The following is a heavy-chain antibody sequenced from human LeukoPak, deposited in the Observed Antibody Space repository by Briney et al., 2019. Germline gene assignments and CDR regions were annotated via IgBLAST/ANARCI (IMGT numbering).Heavy chain of an antibody. Sequence: SETLSLTCAVYGGSFSGYYWSWLRQPPGKGLEWIGEINHSGSTNYNPSLKSRVTISVDTSKNQFSLKLSSVTAADTAVYYCARLSGWPPFDYWGQGALVTVSS. J-gene: IGHJ4*02. CDR1: GGSFSGYY. CDR3: ARLSGWPPFDY. V-gene: IGHV4-34*01. D-gene: IGHD6-19*01. CDR2: INHSGST.